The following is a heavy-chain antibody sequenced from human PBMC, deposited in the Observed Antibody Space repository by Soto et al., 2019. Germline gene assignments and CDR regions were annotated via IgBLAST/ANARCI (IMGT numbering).Heavy chain of an antibody. V-gene: IGHV2-5*02. CDR3: VQSRCGGDCLQSYSSHSYYGLDV. D-gene: IGHD2-21*02. CDR2: IYWDDDK. J-gene: IGHJ6*02. Sequence: QITLKESGPTLVKPTQTLTLTCTFSGLSLSTTGVGVGWIRQPPGKALEWLALIYWDDDKRYSPSLKSRLTITXNXSXNEXVLTMTTMDPVDTATYYCVQSRCGGDCLQSYSSHSYYGLDVWGQGTTVTVSS. CDR1: GLSLSTTGVG.